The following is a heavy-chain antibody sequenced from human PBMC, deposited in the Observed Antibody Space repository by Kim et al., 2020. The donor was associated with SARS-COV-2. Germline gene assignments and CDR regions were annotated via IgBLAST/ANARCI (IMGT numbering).Heavy chain of an antibody. V-gene: IGHV3-23*01. CDR2: ISGRGGDT. CDR1: GFTFTSYA. D-gene: IGHD1-26*01. CDR3: AKGLEVGPNIVLGTSFES. J-gene: IGHJ4*02. Sequence: GGSLRLSCAASGFTFTSYAMSWVRQAPGKGLEWVSTISGRGGDTNYADSLKGRFTVSRDNSKNTLYLQTSSLRADDTAVYYCAKGLEVGPNIVLGTSFESWGQGTLVTVSS.